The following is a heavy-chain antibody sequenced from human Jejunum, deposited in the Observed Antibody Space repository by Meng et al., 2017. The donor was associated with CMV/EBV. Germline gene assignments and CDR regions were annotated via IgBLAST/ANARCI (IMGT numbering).Heavy chain of an antibody. D-gene: IGHD2-15*01. CDR1: GYTSTSYA. CDR2: IDPNTGNP. CDR3: GRDSPLDAYSLLDY. V-gene: IGHV7-4-1*02. Sequence: RLVDSGCALEQPRGSAEVACRPAGYTSTSYAINCVRQAPRQRPDWLGWIDPNTGNPTYYQHFSGRFVFFFDTSARTAYQQINSLMADDTAVYYCGRDSPLDAYSLLDYWGQGTLVTVSS. J-gene: IGHJ4*02.